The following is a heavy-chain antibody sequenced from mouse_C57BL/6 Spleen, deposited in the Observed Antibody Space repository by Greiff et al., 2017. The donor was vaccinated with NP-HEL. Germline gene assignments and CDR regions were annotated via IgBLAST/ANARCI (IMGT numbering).Heavy chain of an antibody. CDR1: GYTFTDYE. V-gene: IGHV1-15*01. Sequence: VQLQQSGAELVRPGASVTLSCKASGYTFTDYEMHWVKQTPVHGLEWIGAIDPETGGTAYNQKFKGKAILTADKSSSTAYMELRSLTSEDSAVYDCERAGKTTVVHFDYWGQGTTLTVSS. D-gene: IGHD1-1*01. CDR2: IDPETGGT. CDR3: ERAGKTTVVHFDY. J-gene: IGHJ2*01.